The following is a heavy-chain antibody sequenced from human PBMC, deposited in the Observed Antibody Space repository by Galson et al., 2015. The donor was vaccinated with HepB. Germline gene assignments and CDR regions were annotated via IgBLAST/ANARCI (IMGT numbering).Heavy chain of an antibody. CDR3: ARRPPGGYGWYEDAFDI. D-gene: IGHD4-17*01. J-gene: IGHJ3*02. Sequence: SVKVSCKASGYTFTSYDINWVRQATGQGLEWMGWMNPNSGNTGYAQKFQGRVTMTRNTSISTAYMELSSLRSEDTAVYYCARRPPGGYGWYEDAFDIWGQGTMVTVSS. V-gene: IGHV1-8*01. CDR2: MNPNSGNT. CDR1: GYTFTSYD.